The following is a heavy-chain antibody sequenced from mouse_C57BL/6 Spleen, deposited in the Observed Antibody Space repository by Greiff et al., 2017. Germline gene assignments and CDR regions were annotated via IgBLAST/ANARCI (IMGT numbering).Heavy chain of an antibody. CDR1: GYTFTDYY. J-gene: IGHJ3*01. D-gene: IGHD1-2*01. CDR2: INPNNGGT. V-gene: IGHV1-26*01. CDR3: AVSITGAY. Sequence: EVQLQQSGPELVKPGASVKISCKASGYTFTDYYMNWVKQSHGKSLEWIGDINPNNGGTSYNQKFKGKATLTVYKASSTAYMELRSLTSEDSAVYYCAVSITGAYWGQGTLVTVSA.